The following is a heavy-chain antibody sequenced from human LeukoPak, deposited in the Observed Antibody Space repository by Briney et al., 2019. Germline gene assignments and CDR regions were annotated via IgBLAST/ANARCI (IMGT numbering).Heavy chain of an antibody. D-gene: IGHD3-3*01. CDR3: ATEYYDFWSGCYLGGNWFDP. J-gene: IGHJ5*02. CDR1: GYTFTSSD. Sequence: GASVKVSCKASGYTFTSSDINWVRQATGQGLEWMGWMNPNSGNTGYAQKFQGRVTMTRNTSISTAYMELSSLRSEDTAVYYCATEYYDFWSGCYLGGNWFDPWGQGTLVTVSS. V-gene: IGHV1-8*01. CDR2: MNPNSGNT.